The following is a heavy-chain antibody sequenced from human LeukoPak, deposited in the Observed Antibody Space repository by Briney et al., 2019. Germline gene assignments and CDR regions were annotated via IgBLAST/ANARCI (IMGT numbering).Heavy chain of an antibody. Sequence: GGSLRLSCAASRFTFSSYAMSWVRQAPGKGLEWVSAISGSGGSTYYADSVKGRFTISRDNSKNTLYLQMNSLRAEDTAVYYCAKDKVYSSGWRTEYYFDYWGQGTLVTVSS. CDR1: RFTFSSYA. V-gene: IGHV3-23*01. CDR3: AKDKVYSSGWRTEYYFDY. D-gene: IGHD6-19*01. J-gene: IGHJ4*02. CDR2: ISGSGGST.